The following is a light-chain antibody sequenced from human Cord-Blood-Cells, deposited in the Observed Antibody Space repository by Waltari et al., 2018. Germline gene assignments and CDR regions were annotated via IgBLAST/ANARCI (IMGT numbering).Light chain of an antibody. Sequence: QSALTQPPPVSGPPGQSVTISSTGTSIDVGSYNRFSWYQQPPGTAPKLMIYEVRNRPSGVPDRFSGSKSGNTASLTISGIQAEDEADYYCSSYTSSSTVVFGGGTKLTVL. CDR3: SSYTSSSTVV. CDR1: SIDVGSYNR. V-gene: IGLV2-18*02. CDR2: EVR. J-gene: IGLJ2*01.